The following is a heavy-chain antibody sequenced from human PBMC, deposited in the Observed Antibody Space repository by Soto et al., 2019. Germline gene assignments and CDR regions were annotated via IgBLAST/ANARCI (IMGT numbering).Heavy chain of an antibody. J-gene: IGHJ4*02. V-gene: IGHV3-74*01. CDR1: GFTFSSYW. CDR3: ARVSVSSYPSDY. CDR2: INPDGSTT. Sequence: EVQLVESGGGLVQPGGSLRLSCAASGFTFSSYWMHWVRQAPGKGLVWVSRINPDGSTTSYADSVKGRFTISRDNAKNTLYLQMNSLRAEDTAVYRCARVSVSSYPSDYWGQGTLVTVSS. D-gene: IGHD6-6*01.